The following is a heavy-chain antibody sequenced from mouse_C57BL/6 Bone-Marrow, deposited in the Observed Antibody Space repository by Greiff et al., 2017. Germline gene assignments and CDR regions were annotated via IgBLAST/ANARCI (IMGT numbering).Heavy chain of an antibody. CDR3: ARRGTAQATYYAMDY. D-gene: IGHD3-2*02. CDR2: FHPYNDDT. J-gene: IGHJ4*01. CDR1: GYTFTTYP. V-gene: IGHV1-47*01. Sequence: QVQLKESGAELVKPGASVKMSCKASGYTFTTYPIEWMKQNHGKSLEWIGNFHPYNDDTKYNEKFKGKATLTVEKSSSTVYLELSRLTSDDSAVYYCARRGTAQATYYAMDYWGQGTSVTVSS.